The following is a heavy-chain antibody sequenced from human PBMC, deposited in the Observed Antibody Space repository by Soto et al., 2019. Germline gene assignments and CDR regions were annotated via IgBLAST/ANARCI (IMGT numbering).Heavy chain of an antibody. V-gene: IGHV3-30-3*01. CDR1: GCTFSSYA. J-gene: IGHJ6*02. CDR3: ARDQDGMDV. Sequence: GGSLSLSGAGCGCTFSSYAMPWVRRAPGKGLEWVAVISYDGSNKYYADSVKGRFTISRDNSKNTLYLQMNSLRAEDTAVYYCARDQDGMDVWGQGTTVTVSS. CDR2: ISYDGSNK.